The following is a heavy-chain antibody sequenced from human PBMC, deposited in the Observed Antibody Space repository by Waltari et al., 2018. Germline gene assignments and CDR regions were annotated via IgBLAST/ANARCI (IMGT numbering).Heavy chain of an antibody. Sequence: QVQLQESGPGLVKPSETLSLTCTVSGYSISSGYYWGWIRQPPGKGLEWIGSIYHSGSTYYNPSLKSRVTISVDTSKNQFSLKLSSVTAADTAVYYCASYFARVYWGQGTLVTVSS. CDR1: GYSISSGYY. CDR2: IYHSGST. D-gene: IGHD3-10*01. CDR3: ASYFARVY. J-gene: IGHJ4*02. V-gene: IGHV4-38-2*02.